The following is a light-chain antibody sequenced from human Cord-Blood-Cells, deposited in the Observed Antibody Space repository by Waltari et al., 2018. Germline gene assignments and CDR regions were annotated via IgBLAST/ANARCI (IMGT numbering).Light chain of an antibody. CDR2: DVS. J-gene: IGLJ2*01. Sequence: QSALTPPASVSGSPGQSIPISCTGTSSDVGGYKYVSWYQQHPGKSPKLMIYDVSNRPSGVSNRFSGSKSGNTASLTISGLQAEDEADYYCSSYTSSSTVVFGGGTKLTVL. CDR3: SSYTSSSTVV. CDR1: SSDVGGYKY. V-gene: IGLV2-14*01.